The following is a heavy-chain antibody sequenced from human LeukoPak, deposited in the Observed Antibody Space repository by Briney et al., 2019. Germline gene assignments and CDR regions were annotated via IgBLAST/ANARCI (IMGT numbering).Heavy chain of an antibody. V-gene: IGHV3-30*03. CDR1: GFTFSSYG. CDR2: ISYDGSDE. J-gene: IGHJ3*02. Sequence: PGGSLRLSCAASGFTFSSYGMHWVRQAPGKGLEWVAVISYDGSDEYYADSVKGRFTISRDNSKNTLYLQMNSLRAEDTAVYYCARRGPAAYHDAFDIWGQGTMVTVSS. D-gene: IGHD2-2*01. CDR3: ARRGPAAYHDAFDI.